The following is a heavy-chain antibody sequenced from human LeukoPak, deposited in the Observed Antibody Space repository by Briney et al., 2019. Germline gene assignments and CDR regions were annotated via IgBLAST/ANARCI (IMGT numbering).Heavy chain of an antibody. CDR1: GGSISSYY. CDR2: IYYSGST. Sequence: PSETLSLTCTVSGGSISSYYWSWIRQPPGKGLEWIGYIYYSGSTNYNPSLKSRVTISVDTSKNQFSLKLSSVTAADTAVYYCARARSYMGYDYWGQGTLATVSS. V-gene: IGHV4-59*01. J-gene: IGHJ4*02. CDR3: ARARSYMGYDY. D-gene: IGHD1-26*01.